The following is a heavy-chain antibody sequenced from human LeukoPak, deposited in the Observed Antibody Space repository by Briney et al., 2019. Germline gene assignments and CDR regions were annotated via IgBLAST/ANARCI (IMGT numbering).Heavy chain of an antibody. V-gene: IGHV3-23*01. D-gene: IGHD3-10*01. CDR3: AKIPPRLWFGEFHNWFDP. CDR2: ISGSGGST. CDR1: GFTFSSYA. Sequence: GGSLRLSCAASGFTFSSYAMSWVRQAPGKGLEWVSAISGSGGSTYYADSVKGRFTISRDNSKNTLYLQMNSLRAEDTAVYYCAKIPPRLWFGEFHNWFDPWGQGTLVTVCS. J-gene: IGHJ5*02.